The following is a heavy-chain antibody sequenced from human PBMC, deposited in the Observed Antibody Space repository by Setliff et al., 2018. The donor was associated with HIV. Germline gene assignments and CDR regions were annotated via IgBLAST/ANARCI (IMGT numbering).Heavy chain of an antibody. Sequence: ASVKVSCKASGYTFTSYGISWVRQAPGQGLEWMGWISAYNGHAKYSQKFQGRVTITRDTSATIAYMELSSLTSEDTALYFCARTDYDSGKSVLDSWGQGTLVTVSS. CDR2: ISAYNGHA. V-gene: IGHV1-18*01. CDR1: GYTFTSYG. J-gene: IGHJ5*01. CDR3: ARTDYDSGKSVLDS. D-gene: IGHD3-10*01.